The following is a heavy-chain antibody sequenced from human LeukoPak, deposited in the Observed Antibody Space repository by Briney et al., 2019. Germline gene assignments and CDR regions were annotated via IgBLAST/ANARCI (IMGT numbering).Heavy chain of an antibody. V-gene: IGHV3-23*01. J-gene: IGHJ6*02. Sequence: PGGSLRLSCAASGFTFSSYAMSWVRRAPGKGLEWVSTISNSGGSTYYADSVKGRFTISRDNSKNTLYLQMNSLRAEDTAVYYCAKMISGSYYYYGMDVWGQGTTVTVSS. CDR1: GFTFSSYA. CDR3: AKMISGSYYYYGMDV. CDR2: ISNSGGST. D-gene: IGHD1-26*01.